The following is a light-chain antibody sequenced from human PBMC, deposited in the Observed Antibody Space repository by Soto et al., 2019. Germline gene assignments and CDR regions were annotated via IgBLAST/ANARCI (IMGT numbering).Light chain of an antibody. CDR1: SSNIGAGFD. CDR2: ANT. J-gene: IGLJ1*01. CDR3: HSYDSSLSGYV. Sequence: QAVVTQPPSVSGAPGQRITISCTGSSSNIGAGFDVHWYQHLPGTGPKLLIFANTNRPSGVPDRFSASKSGTSASLAITGVQAEDEADYYSHSYDSSLSGYVFGTGTKVTVL. V-gene: IGLV1-40*01.